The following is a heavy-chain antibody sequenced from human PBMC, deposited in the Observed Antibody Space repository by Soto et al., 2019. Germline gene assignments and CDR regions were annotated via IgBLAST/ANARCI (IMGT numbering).Heavy chain of an antibody. V-gene: IGHV4-30-4*01. D-gene: IGHD3-22*01. Sequence: SATLSLTCTVSGGSISSGDYYCSWIRQPPGKGLAWIGYIYYSGSTYYNPSLKSRVTISVDTSKNQFSLKLSSVTAADTAVYYYARPKYDSSDPGVFDIWGQGTMVT. CDR1: GGSISSGDYY. J-gene: IGHJ3*02. CDR2: IYYSGST. CDR3: ARPKYDSSDPGVFDI.